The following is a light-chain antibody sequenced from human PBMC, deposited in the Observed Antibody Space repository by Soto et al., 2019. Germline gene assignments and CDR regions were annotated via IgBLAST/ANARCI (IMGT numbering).Light chain of an antibody. CDR2: EGS. CDR1: NSDVGSYNL. V-gene: IGLV2-23*01. CDR3: CSYVGRHVV. Sequence: QSALTQPASVSGSPGQSITISCTGTNSDVGSYNLVSWYQQHPGKAPKLIICEGSKRPSGVSNRFSGSKSGSTASLTISGLQAEDEADYYCCSYVGRHVVFGGGTQLTVL. J-gene: IGLJ2*01.